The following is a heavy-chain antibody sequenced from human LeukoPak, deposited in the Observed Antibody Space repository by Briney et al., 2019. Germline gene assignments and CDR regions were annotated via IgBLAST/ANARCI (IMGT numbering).Heavy chain of an antibody. D-gene: IGHD2-15*01. Sequence: GGSLRLSCAASGFIFSTYSMNWVRQAPGRGLEWVSSISSSRSFIYYADSVQGRFTISRDNAKNSLYLQMNSLRAEDTAVYYCARVTGGFGSHFDYWGQGTLVTVSS. CDR2: ISSSRSFI. V-gene: IGHV3-21*01. J-gene: IGHJ4*02. CDR3: ARVTGGFGSHFDY. CDR1: GFIFSTYS.